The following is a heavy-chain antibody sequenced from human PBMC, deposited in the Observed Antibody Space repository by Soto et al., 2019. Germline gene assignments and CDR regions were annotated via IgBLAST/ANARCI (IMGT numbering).Heavy chain of an antibody. J-gene: IGHJ4*02. Sequence: PGGSLRLSCAASGFTFSSYAMHWVRQAPGKGLEWVAVISYDGSNKYYADSVKGRFTISRDNSKNTLYLQMNSLRAEDTAVYYCARGPSSLTRFDYWAREPWSPSPQ. D-gene: IGHD2-2*01. CDR2: ISYDGSNK. V-gene: IGHV3-30-3*01. CDR1: GFTFSSYA. CDR3: ARGPSSLTRFDY.